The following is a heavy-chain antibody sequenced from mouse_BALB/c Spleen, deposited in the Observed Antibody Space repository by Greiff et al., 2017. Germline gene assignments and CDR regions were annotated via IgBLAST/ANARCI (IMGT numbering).Heavy chain of an antibody. Sequence: EVQGVESGGGLVKPGGSLKLSCAASGFTFSSYAMSWVRQSPEKRLEWVAEISSGGSYTYYPDTVTGRFTISRDNAKNTLYLEMSSLRSEDTAMYYCAREGLRDWFAYWGQGTLVTVSA. CDR1: GFTFSSYA. V-gene: IGHV5-9-4*01. D-gene: IGHD1-1*01. J-gene: IGHJ3*01. CDR3: AREGLRDWFAY. CDR2: ISSGGSYT.